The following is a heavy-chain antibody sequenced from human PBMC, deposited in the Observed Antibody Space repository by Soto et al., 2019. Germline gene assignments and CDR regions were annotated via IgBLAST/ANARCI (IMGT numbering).Heavy chain of an antibody. CDR1: GGSISSGDYY. V-gene: IGHV4-30-4*01. CDR2: IYYSGST. Sequence: QVQLQESGPGLVKPSQTLSLTCTVSGGSISSGDYYWSWIRQPPGKGLEWIGYIYYSGSTYYNPSLKSRVTISVDTSKNQFSLKLSSVTAADTAVYYCARESRFGELFGGMDVWGQGTTVTVSS. CDR3: ARESRFGELFGGMDV. J-gene: IGHJ6*02. D-gene: IGHD3-10*01.